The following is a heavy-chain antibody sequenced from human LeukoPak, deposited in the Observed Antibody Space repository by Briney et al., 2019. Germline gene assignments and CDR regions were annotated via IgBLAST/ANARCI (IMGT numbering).Heavy chain of an antibody. CDR1: GGSIRSHY. Sequence: SETLSLTCTISGGSIRSHYWSWIRQPPGKGLEWIGYIYYSGSTNYNPSLKSRVTISVDTSKNQFSLKLSSVTAADTAVYYCARDRGDYDSSGYYGYFDYWGQGALVTVSS. V-gene: IGHV4-59*11. D-gene: IGHD3-22*01. J-gene: IGHJ4*02. CDR3: ARDRGDYDSSGYYGYFDY. CDR2: IYYSGST.